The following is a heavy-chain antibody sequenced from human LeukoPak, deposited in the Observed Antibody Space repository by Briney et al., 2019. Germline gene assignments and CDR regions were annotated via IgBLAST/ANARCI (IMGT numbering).Heavy chain of an antibody. CDR2: INPNSGGT. V-gene: IGHV1-2*06. Sequence: GASVKVSCKASGYTFTTYGFSWVRQAPGQGLEWMGRINPNSGGTNYAQKFQGRVTMTRDTSISTAYMELSRLRSDDTAVYYCAIMGQWDWGQGTLVTVSS. CDR1: GYTFTTYG. J-gene: IGHJ4*02. D-gene: IGHD2-8*01. CDR3: AIMGQWD.